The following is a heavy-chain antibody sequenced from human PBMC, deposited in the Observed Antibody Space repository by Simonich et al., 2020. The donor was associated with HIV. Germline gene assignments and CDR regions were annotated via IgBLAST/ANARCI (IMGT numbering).Heavy chain of an antibody. CDR1: RGSISLYY. D-gene: IGHD4-17*01. CDR3: ARAPDYGANVYFDY. J-gene: IGHJ4*02. CDR2: IFDTGHT. V-gene: IGHV4-59*01. Sequence: QVQLQESGPGLVKPSETLSLTCSVSRGSISLYYWSWIRQPPGKGLSWIGYIFDTGHTNYNPSLKSRGPISGDTSKYQFSLKLNSVTSVDTAVYYCARAPDYGANVYFDYWGQGTLVTVSS.